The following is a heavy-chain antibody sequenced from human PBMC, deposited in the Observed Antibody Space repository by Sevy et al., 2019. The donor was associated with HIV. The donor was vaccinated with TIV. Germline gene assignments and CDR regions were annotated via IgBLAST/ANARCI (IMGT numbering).Heavy chain of an antibody. CDR2: IKQDGSEK. CDR1: GFTFTSYW. J-gene: IGHJ4*02. D-gene: IGHD3-22*01. Sequence: QLGGSLRLSCAASGFTFTSYWMSWVRQAPGKGLEWVANIKQDGSEKYYVDSVKGRFTISRDNAKKSLYLQMNSLRAEDTAVYYCARDRGYYDSTAGFDYWGQGTLVTVSS. V-gene: IGHV3-7*03. CDR3: ARDRGYYDSTAGFDY.